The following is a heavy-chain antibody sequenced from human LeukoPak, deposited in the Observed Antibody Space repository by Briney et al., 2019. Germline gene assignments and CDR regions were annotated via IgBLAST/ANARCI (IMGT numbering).Heavy chain of an antibody. CDR1: GFTFSSYA. D-gene: IGHD2-15*01. V-gene: IGHV3-30*04. CDR2: ISYDGSNK. Sequence: PGRSLRLSCAASGFTFSSYAMHWVRQAPGKGLEWVAVISYDGSNKYYADSVKGRFTVSRDNSKNTLYLQMNSLRAEDTAVYYCARGSEIVVVVAATLGDAFDIWGQGTMVTVSS. J-gene: IGHJ3*02. CDR3: ARGSEIVVVVAATLGDAFDI.